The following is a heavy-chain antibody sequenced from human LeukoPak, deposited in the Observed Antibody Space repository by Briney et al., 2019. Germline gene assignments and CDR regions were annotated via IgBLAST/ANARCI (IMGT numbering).Heavy chain of an antibody. CDR1: GFTFSSYG. V-gene: IGHV3-30*19. Sequence: GGSLRLSCAASGFTFSSYGMHWVRQAPGKGLEWVAVISYDGSNKYYADSVKGRFTISRDNSKNTLYLQMNSLRAEDTAVYYCARAKPPRITIFGVVPQGGPLDYWGQGTLVTVSS. CDR2: ISYDGSNK. D-gene: IGHD3-3*01. J-gene: IGHJ4*02. CDR3: ARAKPPRITIFGVVPQGGPLDY.